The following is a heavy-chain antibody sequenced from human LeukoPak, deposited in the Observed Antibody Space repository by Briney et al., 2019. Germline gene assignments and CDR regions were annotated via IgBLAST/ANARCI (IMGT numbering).Heavy chain of an antibody. V-gene: IGHV3-23*01. CDR3: ATQPESYGDSASYFHH. J-gene: IGHJ1*01. CDR2: ISGSGDQT. Sequence: GGSLRLSCAASGFTFSTYGMSWVRQAPGKGLEWVSAISGSGDQTYYADSVRGRFTFSRDNSNNILHLQMHSLRADDTAVYYCATQPESYGDSASYFHHWGQGTLVTVSS. CDR1: GFTFSTYG. D-gene: IGHD4-17*01.